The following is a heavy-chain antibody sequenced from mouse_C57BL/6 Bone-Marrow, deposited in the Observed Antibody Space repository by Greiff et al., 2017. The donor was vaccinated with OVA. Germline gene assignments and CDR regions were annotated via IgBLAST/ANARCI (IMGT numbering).Heavy chain of an antibody. D-gene: IGHD2-4*01. J-gene: IGHJ4*01. CDR2: IYPGSGNT. CDR1: GYTFTDYY. CDR3: ANYYDPYYYAMDY. Sequence: QVQLQQSGAELVRPGASVKLSCKASGYTFTDYYINWVKQRPGQGLAWIARIYPGSGNTYYNEKFKGKATLTAEKSSSTAYMQLSSLTSEDSAIYFCANYYDPYYYAMDYWGQGTSVTVSS. V-gene: IGHV1-76*01.